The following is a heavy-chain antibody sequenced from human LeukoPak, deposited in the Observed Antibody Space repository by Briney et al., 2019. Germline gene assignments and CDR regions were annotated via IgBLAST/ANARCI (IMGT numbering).Heavy chain of an antibody. CDR3: ARVSYQLLWGNYYYYMDV. D-gene: IGHD2-2*01. CDR1: GFIFRSYS. V-gene: IGHV1-18*01. J-gene: IGHJ6*03. CDR2: ISAYNGNS. Sequence: GASVKVSCKASGFIFRSYSISWVRQAPGQGLEWMGWISAYNGNSNYAQSLQARVTMTTDTSTSTAYMELRSLRSDDTAVYYCARVSYQLLWGNYYYYMDVWGEGTTVTVSS.